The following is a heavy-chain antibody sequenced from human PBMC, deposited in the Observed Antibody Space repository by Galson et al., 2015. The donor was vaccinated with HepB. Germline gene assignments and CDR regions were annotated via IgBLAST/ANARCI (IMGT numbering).Heavy chain of an antibody. V-gene: IGHV3-23*01. J-gene: IGHJ4*02. CDR3: AKAGLAGYSASYFHYYFDY. Sequence: PLRLSCAASGFSFSTYAMSWVRQAPGKGLEWVSAISGSGGSTNYADSVKGRFTISRDNSKNTLYLQMNSLRAEDTAIYYCAKAGLAGYSASYFHYYFDYWGQGTLVTVSS. CDR1: GFSFSTYA. D-gene: IGHD6-13*01. CDR2: ISGSGGST.